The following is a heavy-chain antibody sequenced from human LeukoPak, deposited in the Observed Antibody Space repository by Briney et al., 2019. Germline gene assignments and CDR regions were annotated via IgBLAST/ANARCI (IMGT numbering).Heavy chain of an antibody. CDR2: IKSKTYGGTT. D-gene: IGHD3-9*01. Sequence: GGSLRLSCEASGFTFSNAWMGWVRQAPQKGLEWVGRIKSKTYGGTTDYAAPVQGRFTVSRDDSKNTLYLQMHSLKSEDSAVYYCTRDDLDWHGRQPDDLDIWGPGTVVTVSS. V-gene: IGHV3-15*01. CDR3: TRDDLDWHGRQPDDLDI. J-gene: IGHJ3*02. CDR1: GFTFSNAW.